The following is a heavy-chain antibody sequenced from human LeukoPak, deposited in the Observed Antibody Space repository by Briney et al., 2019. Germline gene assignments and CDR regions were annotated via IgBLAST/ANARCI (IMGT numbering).Heavy chain of an antibody. V-gene: IGHV3-23*01. CDR1: GFTFSSYA. CDR3: ARRLIGGDYGFDDAFDI. D-gene: IGHD4-17*01. CDR2: ISGSGGST. Sequence: PGGSLRLSCAASGFTFSSYAMSWVRQAPGKGLEWVSAISGSGGSTYYADSVKGRFTISRDNSKNTLYLQMNSLRAEDTAVYYCARRLIGGDYGFDDAFDIWGQGTMVTVSS. J-gene: IGHJ3*02.